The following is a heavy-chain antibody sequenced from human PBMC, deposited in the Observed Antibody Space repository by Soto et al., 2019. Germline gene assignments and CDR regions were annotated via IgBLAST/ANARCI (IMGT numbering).Heavy chain of an antibody. CDR3: ATRDSIRFY. V-gene: IGHV4-4*02. CDR2: SHQSGNT. J-gene: IGHJ4*02. D-gene: IGHD6-13*01. Sequence: QVQLQESGPGLVKPSGTLSLTCAVSGVSISSHDWWTWVRQPPGKGLEWIGESHQSGNTNYNSSLESRGTISVDKSKNQFSLKLTSVTVADTAVYYFATRDSIRFYLGQGTLVTVSS. CDR1: GVSISSHDW.